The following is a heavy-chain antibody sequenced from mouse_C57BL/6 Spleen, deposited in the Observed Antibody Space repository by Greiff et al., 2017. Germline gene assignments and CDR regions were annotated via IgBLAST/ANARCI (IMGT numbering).Heavy chain of an antibody. Sequence: QVQLQQSGAELMKPGASVKLSCKATGYTFTGYWIEWVKQRPGHGLEWIGEILPGSGSTNYNEKFKGKATFTADTSSNTAYMQLSSLTTEDSAIYYCARVDFYDGYPSWFAYWGQGTLVTVSA. CDR1: GYTFTGYW. J-gene: IGHJ3*01. V-gene: IGHV1-9*01. CDR2: ILPGSGST. D-gene: IGHD2-3*01. CDR3: ARVDFYDGYPSWFAY.